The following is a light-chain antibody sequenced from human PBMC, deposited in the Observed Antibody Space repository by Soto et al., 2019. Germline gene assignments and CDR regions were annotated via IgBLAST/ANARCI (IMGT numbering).Light chain of an antibody. CDR1: QSFTSRS. J-gene: IGKJ1*01. CDR3: QQRSNWPWT. Sequence: EIVLTXXPXXXXLXXXEXXTLXCRASQSFTSRSLAWYQQKPGLAPRLLISGASNRAAGIPARFSGSGSGTDFTLTISSLEPEDFAVYYCQQRSNWPWTFGQGTKVDIK. V-gene: IGKV3-11*01. CDR2: GAS.